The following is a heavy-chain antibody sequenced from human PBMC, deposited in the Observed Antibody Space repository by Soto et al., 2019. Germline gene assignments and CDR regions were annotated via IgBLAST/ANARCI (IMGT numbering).Heavy chain of an antibody. V-gene: IGHV3-20*04. Sequence: DVKLVESGGGLVRPGGSLRLSCVVSGFTFDDYAMSWVRHAPGKGLEWVSGINWNGGSRNYADSVKGRFTISRDSAKNSLFLQMNNLRGDDTAFYYGARGPIVSSSRWFFDYWGQGTLVTVSS. D-gene: IGHD6-13*01. CDR2: INWNGGSR. J-gene: IGHJ4*02. CDR1: GFTFDDYA. CDR3: ARGPIVSSSRWFFDY.